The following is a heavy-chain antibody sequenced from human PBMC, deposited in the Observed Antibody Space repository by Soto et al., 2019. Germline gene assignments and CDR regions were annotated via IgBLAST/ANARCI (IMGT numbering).Heavy chain of an antibody. CDR1: GFTFSSYA. CDR3: VKGGYSSGWYLDY. Sequence: GGSLRLSCSASGFTFSSYAMHWVRQAPGKGLEYVSAISSNGGSTYYADSVKGRFTISRDNSKNTLYLQMSSLRAEDTAVYYCVKGGYSSGWYLDYWGQGTLVTVSS. V-gene: IGHV3-64D*06. J-gene: IGHJ4*02. CDR2: ISSNGGST. D-gene: IGHD6-19*01.